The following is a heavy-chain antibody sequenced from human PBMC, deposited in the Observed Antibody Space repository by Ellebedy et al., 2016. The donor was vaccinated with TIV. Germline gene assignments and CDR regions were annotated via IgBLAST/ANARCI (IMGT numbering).Heavy chain of an antibody. D-gene: IGHD3-10*01. Sequence: ASVKVSCKVSGYTLTELSMHWVRQAPGKGLEWMGGFDPEDGETIYAQKFQGRVTMTEDTSTATAYMELSSLRSEDTAVYYCATGGDYYGSGSIFDYWGQGTLVTVSS. CDR3: ATGGDYYGSGSIFDY. J-gene: IGHJ4*02. V-gene: IGHV1-24*01. CDR1: GYTLTELS. CDR2: FDPEDGET.